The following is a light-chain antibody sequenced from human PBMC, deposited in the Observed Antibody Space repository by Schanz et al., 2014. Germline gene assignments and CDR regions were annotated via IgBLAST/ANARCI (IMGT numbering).Light chain of an antibody. CDR1: SSDVGGYNY. CDR3: SAYTSSRAWG. Sequence: QSALTQPASVSGSPGQSITISCTGTSSDVGGYNYVSWYQQHPGKAPKLMIYDVSNRPSGVSNRFSGSKSGNTAALTISGLQGEDEADYYCSAYTSSRAWGFRGGTKLTGL. V-gene: IGLV2-14*01. J-gene: IGLJ3*02. CDR2: DVS.